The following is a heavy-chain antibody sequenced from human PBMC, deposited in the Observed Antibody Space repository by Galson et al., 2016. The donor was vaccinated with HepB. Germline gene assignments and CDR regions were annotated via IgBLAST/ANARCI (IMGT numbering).Heavy chain of an antibody. CDR3: ARLSSTAAADY. Sequence: SETLSLTCTISGDSIRLNSYYWGWIRQPTGKGLEWIGNIYYGGSTYYNPSLKSRVTISVDTSNTQFSLHLSSVTAADTATYYCARLSSTAAADYWGQGTLVTVS. D-gene: IGHD6-13*01. V-gene: IGHV4-39*01. J-gene: IGHJ4*02. CDR1: GDSIRLNSYY. CDR2: IYYGGST.